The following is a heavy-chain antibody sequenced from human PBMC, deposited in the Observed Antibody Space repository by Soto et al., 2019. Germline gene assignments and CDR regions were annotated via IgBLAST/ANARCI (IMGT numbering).Heavy chain of an antibody. V-gene: IGHV4-61*01. Sequence: SDTLSLTCTVSGRSVSSGSYSWSWIRQPPGKGLEWIGYIYYSGSTNYNPSLKSRVTISVDTSKNQFSLKLSSVTAADTAVYYCARGIEGWYQGRYYYGMDVWGQGTTVTVSS. CDR1: GRSVSSGSYS. D-gene: IGHD6-19*01. CDR2: IYYSGST. CDR3: ARGIEGWYQGRYYYGMDV. J-gene: IGHJ6*02.